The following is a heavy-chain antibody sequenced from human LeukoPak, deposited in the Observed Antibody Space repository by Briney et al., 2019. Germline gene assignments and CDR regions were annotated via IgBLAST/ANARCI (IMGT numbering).Heavy chain of an antibody. V-gene: IGHV3-23*01. D-gene: IGHD1-26*01. CDR3: AKVPGIVGATAGHSHFDS. CDR1: GFTFSNTA. CDR2: ISGTGGNT. Sequence: QPGGSLRLSCAASGFTFSNTAMSWVRQAPGKALEWVSGISGTGGNTYYTDSVKGRFTISRDNSRNTLCLQMNSLRADDTAVYYCAKVPGIVGATAGHSHFDSWGQGTLVTVSS. J-gene: IGHJ4*02.